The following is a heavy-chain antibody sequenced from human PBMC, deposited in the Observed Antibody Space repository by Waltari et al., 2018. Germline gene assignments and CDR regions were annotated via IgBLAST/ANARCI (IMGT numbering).Heavy chain of an antibody. D-gene: IGHD6-19*01. CDR2: TSYTGDP. Sequence: QVQLQESGPGLVRPSETLSLTCTVSDASISPYYWTWIRQTPGKGLEWIAYTSYTGDPHHTPACKSGVTMSVETSKNQLSLKLSSVTTADTAMYYCARVIRILVDGGQAHYYYGLDVWGQGTAVAVSS. CDR3: ARVIRILVDGGQAHYYYGLDV. V-gene: IGHV4-59*01. J-gene: IGHJ6*02. CDR1: DASISPYY.